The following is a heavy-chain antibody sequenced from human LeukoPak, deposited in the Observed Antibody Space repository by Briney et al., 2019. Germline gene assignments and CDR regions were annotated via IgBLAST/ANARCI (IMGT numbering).Heavy chain of an antibody. CDR3: ARPDCSGGSCYSD. J-gene: IGHJ4*02. Sequence: SVTVSCKASGGTFSSYAISWVRQAPGQGLEWMGRIIPILGIANYAQKFQGRVTITADKSTSTAYMELSSLRSEDTAVYYCARPDCSGGSCYSDWGQGTLVTVSS. V-gene: IGHV1-69*04. D-gene: IGHD2-15*01. CDR2: IIPILGIA. CDR1: GGTFSSYA.